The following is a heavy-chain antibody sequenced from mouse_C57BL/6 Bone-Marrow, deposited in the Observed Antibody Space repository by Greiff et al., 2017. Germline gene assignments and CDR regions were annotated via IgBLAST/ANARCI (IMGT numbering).Heavy chain of an antibody. CDR1: GYTFTSYG. CDR3: ARTPFLLRYFDY. D-gene: IGHD1-1*01. Sequence: QVQLQQSGAELARPGASVKLSCKASGYTFTSYGISWVKQRTGQGLEWIGEIYPRSGNTYYNEKFKGKATLTADKSSSTAYMELRSLTSEDAAVYFCARTPFLLRYFDYWGQGTTLTVSA. J-gene: IGHJ2*01. CDR2: IYPRSGNT. V-gene: IGHV1-81*01.